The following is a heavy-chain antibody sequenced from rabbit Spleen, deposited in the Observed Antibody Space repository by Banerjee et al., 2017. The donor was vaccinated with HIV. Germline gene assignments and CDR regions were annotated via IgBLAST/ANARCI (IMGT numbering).Heavy chain of an antibody. CDR3: ASAYSDIYFNL. V-gene: IGHV1S40*01. D-gene: IGHD6-1*01. CDR1: GFDFSSGYY. J-gene: IGHJ4*01. CDR2: IGAGTGTT. Sequence: QSLEESGGDLVKPGASLTLTCTASGFDFSSGYYMSWVRQAPGKGLEWIGCIGAGTGTTYYASWAKGRFTISKTSSTTVTLQMTSLTAADTATYFCASAYSDIYFNLWGQGTLVTVS.